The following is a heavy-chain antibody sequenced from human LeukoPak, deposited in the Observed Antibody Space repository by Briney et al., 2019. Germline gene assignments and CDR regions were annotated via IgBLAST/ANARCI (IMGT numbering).Heavy chain of an antibody. CDR2: IYSGGGT. CDR3: AAVVTATFFDY. CDR1: GFTVSSNY. J-gene: IGHJ4*02. Sequence: GGSLRLSCAASGFTVSSNYMSWVRQAPGKGLEWVSVIYSGGGTYYADSVKGRFTISRDNSKNTLYLQMNSLRAEDTAVYYCAAVVTATFFDYWGQGTLVTASS. V-gene: IGHV3-53*01. D-gene: IGHD2-21*02.